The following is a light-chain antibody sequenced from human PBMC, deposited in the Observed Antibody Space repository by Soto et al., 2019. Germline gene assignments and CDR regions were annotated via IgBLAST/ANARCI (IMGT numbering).Light chain of an antibody. V-gene: IGKV3-20*01. CDR1: QSINNRY. Sequence: EIVLTQSPGTLSLSPGERATLSCRASQSINNRYLAWYQQKPGQAPRLLIYAASSRATGIPDRFSGRGSGTDFTLTISGLEPEDFAVYYCQQFGSSPGFTFGPGTKVDIK. J-gene: IGKJ3*01. CDR2: AAS. CDR3: QQFGSSPGFT.